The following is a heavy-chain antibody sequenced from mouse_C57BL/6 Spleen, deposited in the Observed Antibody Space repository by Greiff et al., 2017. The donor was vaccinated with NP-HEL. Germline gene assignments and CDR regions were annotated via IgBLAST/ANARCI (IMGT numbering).Heavy chain of an antibody. CDR3: AREGGVPFRYFDV. D-gene: IGHD1-1*02. CDR1: GYTFTSYW. CDR2: IHPNSGST. Sequence: QVQLQQPGAELVKPGASVKLSCKASGYTFTSYWMHWVKQRPGQGLEWIGMIHPNSGSTNYNEKFKSKATLTVDKSSSTAYMQLSSLTSEDSAVYYCAREGGVPFRYFDVWGTGTTVTVSS. J-gene: IGHJ1*03. V-gene: IGHV1-64*01.